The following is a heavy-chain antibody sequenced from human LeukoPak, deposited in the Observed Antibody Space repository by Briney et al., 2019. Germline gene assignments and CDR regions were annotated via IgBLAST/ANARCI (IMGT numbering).Heavy chain of an antibody. J-gene: IGHJ4*02. Sequence: GGSLRLSCAASGCSFSSFAMSWVRQAPGKGLEWVSVISGLGDSTNYAESVKGRFTISRDNSKNTVYLLMNSLRGEDTAVYYCAKGPAKYSGYDYFEYWGQGTLVTVSS. CDR3: AKGPAKYSGYDYFEY. D-gene: IGHD5-12*01. V-gene: IGHV3-23*01. CDR2: ISGLGDST. CDR1: GCSFSSFA.